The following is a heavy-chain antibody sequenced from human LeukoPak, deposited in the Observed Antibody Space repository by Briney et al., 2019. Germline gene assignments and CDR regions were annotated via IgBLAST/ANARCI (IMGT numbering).Heavy chain of an antibody. V-gene: IGHV1-8*01. CDR1: GYTFTSYY. Sequence: ASVTVACQASGYTFTSYYINRVRHATGQGREWMGWMHPNSGNTGYAQKFQGRVTMTRNTSTSTAYMELSSVRSEDTAVYYCARYCFHRVIWFGELLYPHYYYYGMDVWGQGTTVTVSS. CDR2: MHPNSGNT. CDR3: ARYCFHRVIWFGELLYPHYYYYGMDV. D-gene: IGHD3-10*01. J-gene: IGHJ6*02.